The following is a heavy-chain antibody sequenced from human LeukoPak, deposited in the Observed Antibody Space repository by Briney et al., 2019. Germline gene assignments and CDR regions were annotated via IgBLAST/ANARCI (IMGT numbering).Heavy chain of an antibody. J-gene: IGHJ4*02. V-gene: IGHV4-34*01. CDR1: GGSFSGYY. CDR2: INDSGRI. CDR3: ARGLSGQQLVWPLAYFDS. Sequence: SETLSLTCAVYGGSFSGYYWTWIRQPPGQGLEWIGEINDSGRINYNPSLRSRITMSLDTSKNQFSLTLSSVTAADTAVYYCARGLSGQQLVWPLAYFDSWGQGTLVTVSS. D-gene: IGHD6-6*01.